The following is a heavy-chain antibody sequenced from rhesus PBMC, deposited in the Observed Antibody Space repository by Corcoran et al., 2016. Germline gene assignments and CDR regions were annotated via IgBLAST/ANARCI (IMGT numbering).Heavy chain of an antibody. CDR1: GGSISDSYR. V-gene: IGHV4S10*01. CDR3: ARVGPYDLVDY. Sequence: QVQLQESGPGVVKPSETLSLTCAVSGGSISDSYRWSWIRQPPGKGLDWIGYIYGSSTSTNYNPSLKSRVTISKDTSKNQFSLKLSSVTAADTAVYYCARVGPYDLVDYWGQGVLVTVSS. D-gene: IGHD3-40*01. CDR2: IYGSSTST. J-gene: IGHJ4*01.